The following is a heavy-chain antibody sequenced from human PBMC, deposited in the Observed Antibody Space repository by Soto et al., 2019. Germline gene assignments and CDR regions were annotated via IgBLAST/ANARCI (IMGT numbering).Heavy chain of an antibody. V-gene: IGHV4-61*01. CDR2: IYYTGRT. Sequence: PSETLSLTCTVSGGTVSSGNYYWSWIRQPPGKGLDWIGYIYYTGRTNYNPSLKSRVTMSLATSKNQFSLKLDSVTAADTAIYYCAGMPVTTTNCLVPWGQGTLVNVSS. CDR1: GGTVSSGNYY. D-gene: IGHD3-22*01. J-gene: IGHJ5*02. CDR3: AGMPVTTTNCLVP.